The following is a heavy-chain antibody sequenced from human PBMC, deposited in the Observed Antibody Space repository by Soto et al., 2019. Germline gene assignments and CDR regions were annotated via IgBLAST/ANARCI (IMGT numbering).Heavy chain of an antibody. CDR2: ISPGGRYT. CDR3: SRGGGSGVFDH. D-gene: IGHD2-15*01. Sequence: GSLRLSCATSGFTFSDHYMTWIRQAPGKGLELISYISPGGRYTNYGDSVKGRFTISRDNAKNSLFLQVNTLRDEDTAVYYCSRGGGSGVFDHWGQGTLVTVSS. CDR1: GFTFSDHY. V-gene: IGHV3-11*05. J-gene: IGHJ4*02.